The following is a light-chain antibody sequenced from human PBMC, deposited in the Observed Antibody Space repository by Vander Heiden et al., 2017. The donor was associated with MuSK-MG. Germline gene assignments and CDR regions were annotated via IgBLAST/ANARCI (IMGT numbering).Light chain of an antibody. V-gene: IGKV3-20*01. J-gene: IGKJ1*01. CDR3: QQYGRVKSGA. CDR2: GAS. CDR1: QSVSSSY. Sequence: EIVLTQSPGTLSLSPGGRATLSCRASQSVSSSYLDWYPPKPGQGPRLLIYGASSTAPGIPDRLRGSRSGTDLTLTISRMETKHSAMHSSQQYGRVKSGALGQGTKVEIK.